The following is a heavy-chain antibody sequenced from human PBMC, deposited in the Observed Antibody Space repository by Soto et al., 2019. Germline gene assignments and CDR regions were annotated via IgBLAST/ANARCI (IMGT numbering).Heavy chain of an antibody. CDR3: ASGIAVAATYYFDY. D-gene: IGHD6-19*01. CDR1: GGSISSSSYY. Sequence: QLQLQESGPGLVKPSETLSLTCTVSGGSISSSSYYWGWIRQPPGKGLEWIGSIYYSGSTYYNPSLKSRVTISVDTSKNQFSLKLNSVTAADTAMYYCASGIAVAATYYFDYWGQGTLVTVSS. J-gene: IGHJ4*02. CDR2: IYYSGST. V-gene: IGHV4-39*01.